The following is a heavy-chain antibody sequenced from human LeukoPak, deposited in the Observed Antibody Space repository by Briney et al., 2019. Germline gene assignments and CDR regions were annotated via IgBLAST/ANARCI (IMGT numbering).Heavy chain of an antibody. CDR3: ARDLRLPPYYYYYMDV. Sequence: ASVKVSCKASGYTFSSSDINWVRQATGQGLEWMGWMNPNSGNTNYAQKLQGRVTMTTDTSTSTAYMELRSLRSDDTAVYYCARDLRLPPYYYYYMDVWGKGTTVTVSS. D-gene: IGHD2-15*01. J-gene: IGHJ6*03. V-gene: IGHV1-18*01. CDR1: GYTFSSSD. CDR2: MNPNSGNT.